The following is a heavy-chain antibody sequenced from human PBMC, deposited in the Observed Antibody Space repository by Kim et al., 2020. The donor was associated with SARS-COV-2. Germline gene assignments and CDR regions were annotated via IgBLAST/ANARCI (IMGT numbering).Heavy chain of an antibody. CDR3: ARGGDQLWHCYYYGMDV. J-gene: IGHJ6*02. D-gene: IGHD5-18*01. Sequence: VKCRVTISRDNAKNSLYLQMTSLGAEDTAVYYCARGGDQLWHCYYYGMDVWDQGTTVTVSS. V-gene: IGHV3-21*01.